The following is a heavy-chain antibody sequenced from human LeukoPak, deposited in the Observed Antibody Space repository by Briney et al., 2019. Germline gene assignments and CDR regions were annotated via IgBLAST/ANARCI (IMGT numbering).Heavy chain of an antibody. V-gene: IGHV3-30*02. CDR3: AKDLVYYDSSGYPDY. CDR2: IRYDGGNK. J-gene: IGHJ4*02. Sequence: GGSLRLSCAASGCTFSSYGMHWVRQAPGKGLEWVAFIRYDGGNKYYADSVKGRFTISRDNSKNTLYLQMNSLRAEDTAVYYCAKDLVYYDSSGYPDYWGQGTLVTVSS. D-gene: IGHD3-22*01. CDR1: GCTFSSYG.